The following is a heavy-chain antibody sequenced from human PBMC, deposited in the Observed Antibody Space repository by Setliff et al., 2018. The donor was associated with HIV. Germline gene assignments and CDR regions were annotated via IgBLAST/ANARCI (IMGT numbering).Heavy chain of an antibody. CDR2: ISAYNGNT. CDR3: ARDRDEKWDLPNWFDP. V-gene: IGHV1-18*01. Sequence: ASVKVSCKASGYTFTSYGISWVRQAPGQGLEWMGWISAYNGNTNYAQKLQGRVTITRDTSASTAYMELSSLRSEDTAVYYCARDRDEKWDLPNWFDPWGQGTLVTVSS. J-gene: IGHJ5*02. CDR1: GYTFTSYG. D-gene: IGHD1-26*01.